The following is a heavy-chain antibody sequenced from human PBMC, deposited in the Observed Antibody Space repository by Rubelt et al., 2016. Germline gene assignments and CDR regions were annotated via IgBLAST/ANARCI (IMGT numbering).Heavy chain of an antibody. CDR1: GGAISDSDYY. V-gene: IGHV4-39*01. CDR2: VLHSGSA. J-gene: IGHJ5*02. D-gene: IGHD1-1*01. CDR3: ARARSTGVGGRGFFDA. Sequence: QLQLQESGPGLVKPSETLSLTCTVSGGAISDSDYYWAWIRQPPGRGLEYIVTVLHSGSAYYNPSLNSRVTVSVDTSKNQFSLSLYSVTAADTAVYYCARARSTGVGGRGFFDAWGKGTLVTVSS.